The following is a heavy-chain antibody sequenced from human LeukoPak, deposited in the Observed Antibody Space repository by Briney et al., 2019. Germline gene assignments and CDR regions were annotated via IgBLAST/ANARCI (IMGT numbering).Heavy chain of an antibody. Sequence: GGSLRLSCAASGFTFSSYAMSWVRQAPGKELEWVSAISGSGGSTYYADSVKGRFTISRDNSKNTLYLQMNSLRAEDTAVYYGVKDAVSSWIGDSNYFDYWGQGTLVTVSS. D-gene: IGHD2-21*01. CDR2: ISGSGGST. CDR3: VKDAVSSWIGDSNYFDY. V-gene: IGHV3-23*01. J-gene: IGHJ4*02. CDR1: GFTFSSYA.